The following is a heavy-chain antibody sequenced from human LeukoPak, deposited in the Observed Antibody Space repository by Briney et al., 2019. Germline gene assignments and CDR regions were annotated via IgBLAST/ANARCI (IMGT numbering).Heavy chain of an antibody. D-gene: IGHD2-15*01. J-gene: IGHJ4*02. CDR2: ISTSSSYI. Sequence: PGGSLRLSCVASGFTFSSAEMNWVRQAPGKGLEWVSSISTSSSYIYYADSVKGRFTISRDSAKNSPFLQMSSLRAEDTAVYYCARTSSLTPTPSFDYWGQGTLVTVSS. CDR3: ARTSSLTPTPSFDY. CDR1: GFTFSSAE. V-gene: IGHV3-21*01.